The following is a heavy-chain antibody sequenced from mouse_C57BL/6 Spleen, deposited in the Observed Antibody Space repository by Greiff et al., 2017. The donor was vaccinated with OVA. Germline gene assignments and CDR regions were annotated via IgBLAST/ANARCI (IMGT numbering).Heavy chain of an antibody. CDR1: GYSFTGYY. Sequence: VHVKQSGPELVKPGASVKISCKASGYSFTGYYMNWVKQSPEKSLEWIGELNPSTGGTTYNQKFKAKATLTVDKSSSTAYMQLKSLTAEDSAVYYCARGDYGSSGFAYWGQGTLVTVSA. CDR3: ARGDYGSSGFAY. V-gene: IGHV1-42*01. D-gene: IGHD1-1*01. CDR2: LNPSTGGT. J-gene: IGHJ3*01.